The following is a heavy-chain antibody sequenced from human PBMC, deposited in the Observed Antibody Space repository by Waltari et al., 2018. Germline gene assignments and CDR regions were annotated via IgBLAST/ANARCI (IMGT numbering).Heavy chain of an antibody. J-gene: IGHJ4*02. V-gene: IGHV1-69*10. CDR3: ARPYYYDSSGHFDY. D-gene: IGHD3-22*01. CDR2: IIPILGIA. Sequence: QVQLVQSGAEVKKTGSSVKVSCKDSGGTFISYAISAVRQAPGQGLDWMGGIIPILGIANDAQKCQGRVTITAYKSTSTVYMELCRLRSEDPALYYCARPYYYDSSGHFDYWGQGTLVTVSS. CDR1: GGTFISYA.